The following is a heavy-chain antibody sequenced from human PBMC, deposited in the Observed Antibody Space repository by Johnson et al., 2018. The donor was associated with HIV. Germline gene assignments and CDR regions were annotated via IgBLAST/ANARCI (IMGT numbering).Heavy chain of an antibody. CDR2: GGNK. J-gene: IGHJ3*02. CDR3: AEDRAISGSYLRDAFDI. Sequence: GGNKYYADSVKGRVTISRDNAKNSLYLQMNSLRAEDTALYYCAEDRAISGSYLRDAFDIWGQGTMVTVSS. D-gene: IGHD1-26*01. V-gene: IGHV3-9*01.